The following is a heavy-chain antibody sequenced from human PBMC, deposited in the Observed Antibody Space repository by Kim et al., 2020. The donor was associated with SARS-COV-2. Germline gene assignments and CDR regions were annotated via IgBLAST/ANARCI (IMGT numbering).Heavy chain of an antibody. CDR3: ARHLHHDGYCSSTSCYSSAAAFDI. J-gene: IGHJ3*02. CDR1: GYSFTSYW. V-gene: IGHV5-51*01. CDR2: IYPGDSDT. Sequence: GESLKISCKGSGYSFTSYWIGWVRQMPGKGLEWMGIIYPGDSDTRYSPSFQGQVTISADKYISTAYLQWSSLKASDTAMYYCARHLHHDGYCSSTSCYSSAAAFDIWGQGTMVTVSS. D-gene: IGHD2-2*03.